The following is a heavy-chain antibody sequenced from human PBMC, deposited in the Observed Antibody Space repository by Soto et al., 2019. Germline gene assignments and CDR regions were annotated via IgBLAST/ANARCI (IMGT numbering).Heavy chain of an antibody. CDR3: ARTNLLWFGLAVY. J-gene: IGHJ4*02. D-gene: IGHD3-10*01. Sequence: QVQLVESGGGVVQPGRSLRLSCAASGFSFSIYAMNWVRQAPAKGLEWVADISYDGNNKFYADSVKGRFTISRDNSKNTLYLQMNRLRLEDTAVYYCARTNLLWFGLAVYWGQGTLVTVSS. CDR1: GFSFSIYA. CDR2: ISYDGNNK. V-gene: IGHV3-30-3*01.